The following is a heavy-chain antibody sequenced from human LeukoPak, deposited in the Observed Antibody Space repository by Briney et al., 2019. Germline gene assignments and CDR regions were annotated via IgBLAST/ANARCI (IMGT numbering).Heavy chain of an antibody. D-gene: IGHD1-14*01. Sequence: PSETLSLTCAVYGGSFSGYYWSWIRQPPGKGLEWIGSIYYSGSTYYNPSLKSRVTISVDTSKNQFSLKLSSVTAADTAVYYCARRTEYYYFDYWGQGTLVTVSS. J-gene: IGHJ4*02. CDR3: ARRTEYYYFDY. CDR1: GGSFSGYY. V-gene: IGHV4-34*01. CDR2: IYYSGST.